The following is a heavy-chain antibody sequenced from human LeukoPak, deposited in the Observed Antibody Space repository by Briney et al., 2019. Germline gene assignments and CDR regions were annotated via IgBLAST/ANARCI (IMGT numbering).Heavy chain of an antibody. D-gene: IGHD2-2*02. CDR3: ARDLGIVVVPAAIPFDY. J-gene: IGHJ4*02. CDR1: GGTFSSYA. CDR2: IIPIFGTA. Sequence: ASVKVSCKASGGTFSSYAISWVRQAPGQGLEWMGGIIPIFGTANYAQKFQGRVTITADESTSTAYMELSSLRSEDTAVYYCARDLGIVVVPAAIPFDYWGQGTLVTVSS. V-gene: IGHV1-69*01.